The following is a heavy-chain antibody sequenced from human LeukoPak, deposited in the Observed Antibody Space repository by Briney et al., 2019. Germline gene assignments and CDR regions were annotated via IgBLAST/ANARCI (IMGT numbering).Heavy chain of an antibody. CDR2: IYYSGST. V-gene: IGHV4-59*01. Sequence: SETLSLTCTVSGGSISSYYWSWIRQPPGKGLEWIGYIYYSGSTNYNPSLKSRVTISVDTSKNQFSLKLSSVTAADTAVNYCARDRWGSGSYYAPFDYWGQGTLVTVSS. J-gene: IGHJ4*02. CDR3: ARDRWGSGSYYAPFDY. D-gene: IGHD3-10*01. CDR1: GGSISSYY.